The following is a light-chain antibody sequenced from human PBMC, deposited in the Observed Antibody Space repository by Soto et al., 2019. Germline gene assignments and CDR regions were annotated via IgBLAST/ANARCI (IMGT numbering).Light chain of an antibody. V-gene: IGLV2-14*01. J-gene: IGLJ2*01. CDR2: DVS. CDR1: SSDVGGYNY. Sequence: QSALTQPASVSGSPGQSITISCTGTSSDVGGYNYVSWYQQHPGKAPKLMIYDVSNRPSGVSNRFSGSKSGNTASLTISGLQAEDEAHDYCRSQAVSSTLVFGGGTKLTVL. CDR3: RSQAVSSTLV.